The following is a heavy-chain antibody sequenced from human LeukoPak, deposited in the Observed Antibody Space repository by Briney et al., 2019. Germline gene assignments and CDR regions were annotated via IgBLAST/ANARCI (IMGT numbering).Heavy chain of an antibody. CDR2: IYTSGST. Sequence: SETLSLTCTVSGGSISSGSYYWSWIRQPAGKGLEWIGRIYTSGSTNYNPSLKSRVTISVDTSKNQFSLKLSSVTAADTAVYYCARGSPGVLDYWGQGTLVTVSS. CDR3: ARGSPGVLDY. J-gene: IGHJ4*02. D-gene: IGHD1-1*01. V-gene: IGHV4-61*02. CDR1: GGSISSGSYY.